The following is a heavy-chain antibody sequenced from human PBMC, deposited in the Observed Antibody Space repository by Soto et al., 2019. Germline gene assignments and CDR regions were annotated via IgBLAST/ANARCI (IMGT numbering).Heavy chain of an antibody. D-gene: IGHD2-2*01. J-gene: IGHJ6*02. CDR2: ISGSGGST. Sequence: EVQLLESGGGLVQPGGSLRLSCAASGVTFSSYAMSWVRQAPGKWLEWVSAISGSGGSTYYADSVKGRFTISRDNSKNTLYLRMNSLRAEDTAVYYCAKDRSQLLVRDGMDVWGQGTTVTVSS. V-gene: IGHV3-23*01. CDR1: GVTFSSYA. CDR3: AKDRSQLLVRDGMDV.